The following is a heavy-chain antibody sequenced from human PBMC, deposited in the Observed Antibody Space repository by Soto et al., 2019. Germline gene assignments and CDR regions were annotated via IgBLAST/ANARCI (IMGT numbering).Heavy chain of an antibody. CDR1: GYTFTDYY. J-gene: IGHJ6*02. V-gene: IGHV1-2*04. CDR2: MNPNTGGT. CDR3: ARVSITYYYYGLDV. Sequence: QVQLVQSGAEVKKPGASVKVSCKASGYTFTDYYIHWVRQAPGQGLEWMGWMNPNTGGTNYAQKFQGWVTMTRDTSISTAYMELSRLTSDDTSVYFCARVSITYYYYGLDVWGQETTVTVSS.